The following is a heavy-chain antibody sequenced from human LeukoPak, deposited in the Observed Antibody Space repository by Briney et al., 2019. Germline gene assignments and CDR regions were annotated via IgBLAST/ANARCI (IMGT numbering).Heavy chain of an antibody. V-gene: IGHV4-4*07. D-gene: IGHD1-1*01. CDR3: ARESTTDRDY. CDR2: IYTSGST. Sequence: PSETLSLTCTVSGGSISSYYWSWLRQPAGKGVEWLGRIYTSGSTNYNPSLKSRVTISVDRSKNQFSLKLSSVTAADTAVYYCARESTTDRDYWGQGTLVTVSS. CDR1: GGSISSYY. J-gene: IGHJ4*02.